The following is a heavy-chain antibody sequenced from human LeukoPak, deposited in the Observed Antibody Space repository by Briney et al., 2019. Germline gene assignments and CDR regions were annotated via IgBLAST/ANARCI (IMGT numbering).Heavy chain of an antibody. CDR2: ISWGASGT. D-gene: IGHD3-10*01. CDR1: GFNFGHYA. CDR3: AKERRGYYMDV. Sequence: PGGSLRLSCAASGFNFGHYAMQWVRQAPGKGLEWGSLISWGASGTYYADSVKGRFTISRDNSKNSLSLQMNSLRPEDTSLYYCAKERRGYYMDVWGKGTTVTVSS. J-gene: IGHJ6*03. V-gene: IGHV3-43D*03.